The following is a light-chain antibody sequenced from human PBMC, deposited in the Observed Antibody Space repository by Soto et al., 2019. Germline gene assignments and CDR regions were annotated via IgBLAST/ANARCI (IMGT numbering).Light chain of an antibody. J-gene: IGKJ1*01. CDR1: QSVSSSY. CDR3: QQYGSSPWT. Sequence: TKSPGTLSLSTREIATLSCRASQSVSSSYLAWYQQKPGQAPRLLIYGASSRATGIPDRFSGSGSGTDFTLTISRLEPEDFAVYYCQQYGSSPWTFGQGTMVDI. CDR2: GAS. V-gene: IGKV3-20*01.